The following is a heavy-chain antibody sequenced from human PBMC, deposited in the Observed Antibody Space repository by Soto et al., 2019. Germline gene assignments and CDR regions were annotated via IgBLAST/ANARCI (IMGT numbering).Heavy chain of an antibody. CDR3: TTGLTYYYDSSGYYWAGGMDV. J-gene: IGHJ6*02. D-gene: IGHD3-22*01. CDR1: GFTFSNAW. V-gene: IGHV3-15*01. CDR2: IKSKSDGETT. Sequence: EAQLVESGGGLVKPGGSLRLSCAASGFTFSNAWMNWVRQAPGKGLEWVGRIKSKSDGETTDYAAPVKGRFTISRDDSKNTLYLQMNSLKTEDTAVYYCTTGLTYYYDSSGYYWAGGMDVWGQGITVTVSS.